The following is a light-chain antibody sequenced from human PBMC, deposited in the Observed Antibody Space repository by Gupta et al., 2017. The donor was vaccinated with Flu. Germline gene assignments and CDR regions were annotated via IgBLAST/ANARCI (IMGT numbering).Light chain of an antibody. CDR1: SSNIGSDT. CDR2: NND. CDR3: ATWDDSLGGPV. J-gene: IGLJ3*02. Sequence: SSSNIGSDTINWYQHLPGTAPKLLIYNNDQRPSGVPDRFSGSKSGTSASLAISGLQSEDEAHYYCATWDDSLGGPVFDGGTKLTVL. V-gene: IGLV1-44*01.